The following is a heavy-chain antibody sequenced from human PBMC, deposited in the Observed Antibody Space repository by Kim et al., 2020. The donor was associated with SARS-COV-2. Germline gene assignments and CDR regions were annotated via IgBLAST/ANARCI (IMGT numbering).Heavy chain of an antibody. Sequence: SETLSLTCAVYGGSFSGYYWSWIRQPPGKGLEWIGEINHSGSTNYNPSLKSRVTISVDTSKNQFSLKLSSVTAADTAVYYCARGKEHNRFHPWGQGTPLT. CDR2: INHSGST. CDR1: GGSFSGYY. D-gene: IGHD1-1*01. J-gene: IGHJ5*02. CDR3: ARGKEHNRFHP. V-gene: IGHV4-34*01.